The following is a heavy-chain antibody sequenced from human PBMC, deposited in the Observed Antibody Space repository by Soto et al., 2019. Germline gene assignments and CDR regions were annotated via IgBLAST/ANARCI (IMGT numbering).Heavy chain of an antibody. J-gene: IGHJ2*01. CDR3: ARGRDLTWGSRWFFDL. Sequence: GGAMRRSCAGCGLTFSSYDMHWVRQAAGKGLEWVSGIGTAGDPYYPDSVKGRFTISRENGKNSLDLQMNSLRAGDTAVYYCARGRDLTWGSRWFFDLCGRATLVTVYS. V-gene: IGHV3-13*05. D-gene: IGHD7-27*01. CDR2: IGTAGDP. CDR1: GLTFSSYD.